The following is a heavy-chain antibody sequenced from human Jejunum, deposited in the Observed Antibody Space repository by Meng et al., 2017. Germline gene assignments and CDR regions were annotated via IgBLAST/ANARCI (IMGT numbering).Heavy chain of an antibody. CDR1: GFTLMNYP. D-gene: IGHD1-1*01. CDR3: VRRAWVEY. V-gene: IGHV3-23*01. Sequence: GGSLRLSCTASGFTLMNYPMSWVRQVPGQGLQWVSLISERGETTSYADSVKGRFTISRDDSKDTLYLQMNSLRAEDTAVYYCVRRAWVEYWGQGTLVTVSS. CDR2: ISERGETT. J-gene: IGHJ4*02.